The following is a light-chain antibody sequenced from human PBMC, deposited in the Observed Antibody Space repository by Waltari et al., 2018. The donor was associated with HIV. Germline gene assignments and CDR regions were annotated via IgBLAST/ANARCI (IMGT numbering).Light chain of an antibody. J-gene: IGLJ2*01. CDR2: EVR. CDR1: NSDIGGYNY. CDR3: SSYTRDSTVV. Sequence: QSALTQPASVAGSPGQSITISCTGSNSDIGGYNYVSWYQQHPGKVPKLMIYEVRNRPSGVSTRFSGSKSGNTASLTISGLQVEDEGDYYCSSYTRDSTVVFGGGTRLTVL. V-gene: IGLV2-14*01.